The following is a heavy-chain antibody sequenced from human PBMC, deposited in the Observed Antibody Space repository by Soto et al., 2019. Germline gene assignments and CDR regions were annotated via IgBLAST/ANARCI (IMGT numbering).Heavy chain of an antibody. CDR1: GDSISSTSSYY. J-gene: IGHJ4*02. V-gene: IGHV4-39*01. Sequence: QLQLQESGPGLVKPSETLSLTCTVSGDSISSTSSYYWGWIRQPPGKGLEWIGSIYYPGITYYNPSLKSGVTISVDTSKNQFSLKLSSVTAADTAVYYCARRVTMVRAYFDYWGQGTLVIVSS. CDR2: IYYPGIT. CDR3: ARRVTMVRAYFDY. D-gene: IGHD3-10*01.